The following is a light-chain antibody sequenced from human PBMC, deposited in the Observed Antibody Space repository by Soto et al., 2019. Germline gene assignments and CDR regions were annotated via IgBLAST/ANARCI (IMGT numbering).Light chain of an antibody. CDR1: DVGTYNL. CDR3: CSYAGSSTLV. CDR2: EVT. Sequence: QSALTQPASVSGSPGQSITISCTGDVGTYNLVSWYQVHPGEAPKLIIYEVTKRPSGVSNRFSGSKSGNTASLTISGLQADDEADYHCCSYAGSSTLVFGGGTKLTVL. V-gene: IGLV2-23*02. J-gene: IGLJ2*01.